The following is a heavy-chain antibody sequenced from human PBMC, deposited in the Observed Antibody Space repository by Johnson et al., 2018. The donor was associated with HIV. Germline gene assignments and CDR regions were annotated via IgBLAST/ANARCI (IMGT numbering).Heavy chain of an antibody. CDR2: VSWNSGCR. Sequence: VQLVESGGGLEQPGRSLRLSCAASEFTFDDYAMLWVRQVPGKGLEWVSGVSWNSGCRGYADSVKGRFTISRDNAKSSLYLQMNSLSAEDTALYYCVRAQFLEWLFFDAFDIWGQGTVVTVSS. V-gene: IGHV3-9*01. CDR3: VRAQFLEWLFFDAFDI. J-gene: IGHJ3*02. CDR1: EFTFDDYA. D-gene: IGHD3-3*01.